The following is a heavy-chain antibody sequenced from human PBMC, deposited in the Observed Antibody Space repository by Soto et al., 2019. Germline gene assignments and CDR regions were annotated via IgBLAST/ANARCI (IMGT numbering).Heavy chain of an antibody. V-gene: IGHV3-23*01. CDR2: ISGSGGST. Sequence: GGSLRLSCAASGFTFSSYAMSWVRQAPGKGLEWVSAISGSGGSTYYADSVKGRFTISRDNSKNTLYLQMNSLRAEDTAVYYCAKDIGQWRAAATDYWGQGTLVTVSS. CDR3: AKDIGQWRAAATDY. J-gene: IGHJ4*02. CDR1: GFTFSSYA. D-gene: IGHD6-13*01.